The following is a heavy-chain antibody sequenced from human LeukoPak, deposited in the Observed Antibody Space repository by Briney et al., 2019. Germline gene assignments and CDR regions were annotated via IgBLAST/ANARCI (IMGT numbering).Heavy chain of an antibody. CDR2: VWYDGINK. CDR1: GFTFSTYG. Sequence: GGSLRLSCAASGFTFSTYGMHWVRQAPGKGLEGVAVVWYDGINKYYADSVKGRFTISRDNSKNTLYLQMDNLRAEDTAVYYCARDYDGRGYSPYFDYWGQGALVTVSS. D-gene: IGHD3-22*01. V-gene: IGHV3-33*01. CDR3: ARDYDGRGYSPYFDY. J-gene: IGHJ4*02.